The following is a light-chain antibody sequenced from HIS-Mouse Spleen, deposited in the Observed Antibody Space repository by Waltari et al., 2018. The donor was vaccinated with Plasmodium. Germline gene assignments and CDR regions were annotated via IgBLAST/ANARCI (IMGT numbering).Light chain of an antibody. CDR2: QES. V-gene: IGLV3-1*01. CDR1: KLGYKY. Sequence: SYELTQPPSVSVPPGQTASITCSGDKLGYKYACWYQQKPGQSPVLVIYQESKRPSGIPERFSGSNSGNTATLTISGTQAMDEAYYYCQAWDSSTVVFGGGTKLTVL. J-gene: IGLJ2*01. CDR3: QAWDSSTVV.